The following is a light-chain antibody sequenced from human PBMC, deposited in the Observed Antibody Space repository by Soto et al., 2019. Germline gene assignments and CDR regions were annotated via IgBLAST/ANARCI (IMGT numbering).Light chain of an antibody. J-gene: IGLJ2*01. Sequence: SYEVTQPPSVSVSPGQTATITCSGDNLGSKYVCWYQQRPGQSPVLVMYQDKYRPSGIPDRFSGANSGSTATLTITGTQAMDEADYYCQAWDSITYVVFGGGTKVTVL. CDR1: NLGSKY. V-gene: IGLV3-1*01. CDR3: QAWDSITYVV. CDR2: QDK.